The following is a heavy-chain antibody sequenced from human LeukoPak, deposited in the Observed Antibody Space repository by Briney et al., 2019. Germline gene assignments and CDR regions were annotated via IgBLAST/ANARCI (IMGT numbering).Heavy chain of an antibody. CDR2: SSSSGSTI. CDR3: AKLAAAGTEDFDY. Sequence: GGSLRFSCAASGFNYSSYQLNWVRQAPGKVLEWISYSSSSGSTIDYADSVQGRFTISSDNSKNTLYLHMTSLRAEDTAVFYCAKLAAAGTEDFDYWGQGTLVTVYS. V-gene: IGHV3-48*03. CDR1: GFNYSSYQ. D-gene: IGHD6-13*01. J-gene: IGHJ4*02.